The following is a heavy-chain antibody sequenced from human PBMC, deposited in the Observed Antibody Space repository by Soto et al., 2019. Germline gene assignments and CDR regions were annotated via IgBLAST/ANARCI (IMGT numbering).Heavy chain of an antibody. CDR1: GGSFSGYY. Sequence: PSETLSLSCAVYGGSFSGYYWSWIRQPPGKGLEWIGEINHSGSTNYNPSLKSRVTISVDTSKNQFSLKLSSVTAADTAVYYCARVDSRDTAMVVDWGHGTLVTVSS. CDR2: INHSGST. J-gene: IGHJ4*01. D-gene: IGHD5-18*01. CDR3: ARVDSRDTAMVVD. V-gene: IGHV4-34*01.